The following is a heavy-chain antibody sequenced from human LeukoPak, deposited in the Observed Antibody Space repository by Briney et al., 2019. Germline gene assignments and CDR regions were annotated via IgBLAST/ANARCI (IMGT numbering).Heavy chain of an antibody. V-gene: IGHV1-8*01. Sequence: ASVKVSCKASGYTFTSYDINWVRQATGQGLEWMGWMNPNSGNTGYAQKFQGRVTMTRNTSISTAYMELSSLRSEDTAVYYCAISPVDTAMGVFDYWGQGTLVTVSS. CDR3: AISPVDTAMGVFDY. CDR1: GYTFTSYD. J-gene: IGHJ4*02. D-gene: IGHD5-18*01. CDR2: MNPNSGNT.